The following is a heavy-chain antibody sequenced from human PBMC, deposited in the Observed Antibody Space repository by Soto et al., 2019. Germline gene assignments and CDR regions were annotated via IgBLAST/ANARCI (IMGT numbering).Heavy chain of an antibody. D-gene: IGHD5-12*01. CDR3: ARERGYSGYHAFDI. Sequence: SVKVSCKASGGTFSSYAISWVRQAPGQGLEWMGGIIPIFGTANYAQKFQGRVTITTDKSTSTAYMELSSLRSEDTAVYYCARERGYSGYHAFDIWGQGTMVTVSS. CDR2: IIPIFGTA. CDR1: GGTFSSYA. J-gene: IGHJ3*02. V-gene: IGHV1-69*05.